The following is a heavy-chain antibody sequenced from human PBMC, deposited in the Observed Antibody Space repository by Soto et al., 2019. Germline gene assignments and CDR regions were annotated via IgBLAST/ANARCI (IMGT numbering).Heavy chain of an antibody. CDR3: VGESTPPFFDS. V-gene: IGHV3-33*01. CDR2: IWYDGLRQ. D-gene: IGHD2-2*01. J-gene: IGHJ4*02. Sequence: WGSLRLSCVGSGFTLNNYGVHLFRHSPSKGREWVALIWYDGLRQTYADSVRGRFTISRDSSTNTIYLQMNSLRVEDTANYFCVGESTPPFFDSWGQGTPVTVSS. CDR1: GFTLNNYG.